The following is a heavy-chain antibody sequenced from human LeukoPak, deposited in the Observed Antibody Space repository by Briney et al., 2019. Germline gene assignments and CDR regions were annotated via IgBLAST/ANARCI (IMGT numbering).Heavy chain of an antibody. V-gene: IGHV4-30-4*01. J-gene: IGHJ4*02. CDR3: ARGRAIYYGSGYYFDY. CDR1: GGSISSGDYY. D-gene: IGHD3-10*01. CDR2: IYYSGST. Sequence: SQTLSLTCTVSGGSISSGDYYWTWIRQPPGKGLEWIGYIYYSGSTYSNPSLKSRVTISVDRSKNQFSLKLSSVTAADTAVYYCARGRAIYYGSGYYFDYWGQGTLVTVSS.